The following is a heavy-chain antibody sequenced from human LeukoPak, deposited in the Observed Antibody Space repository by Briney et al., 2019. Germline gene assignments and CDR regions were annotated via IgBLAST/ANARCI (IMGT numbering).Heavy chain of an antibody. CDR3: ATCGYSYGRFDY. CDR1: GFTFSSYA. V-gene: IGHV3-23*01. CDR2: ISGSGGST. J-gene: IGHJ4*02. Sequence: PGGSLRLSCAASGFTFSSYAMSWVRQAPGKGLEWVSAISGSGGSTYYADSVKGRFTISRANSKNTLYLQMNSLRAEDTAVYYCATCGYSYGRFDYWGQGTLVTVSS. D-gene: IGHD5-18*01.